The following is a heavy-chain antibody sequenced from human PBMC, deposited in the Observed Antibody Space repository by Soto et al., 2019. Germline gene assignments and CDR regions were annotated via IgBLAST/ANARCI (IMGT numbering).Heavy chain of an antibody. D-gene: IGHD5-12*01. J-gene: IGHJ4*02. V-gene: IGHV3-30*18. Sequence: QPGGSLRLSCAASGFTFSSYGMHWVRQAPGKGLEWVAVISYDGSNKYYADSVKGRFTISRDNSKNTLYLQMNSLRAEDTAVYYCANGVEGRGYEPFDYWGQGTLVTVSS. CDR2: ISYDGSNK. CDR1: GFTFSSYG. CDR3: ANGVEGRGYEPFDY.